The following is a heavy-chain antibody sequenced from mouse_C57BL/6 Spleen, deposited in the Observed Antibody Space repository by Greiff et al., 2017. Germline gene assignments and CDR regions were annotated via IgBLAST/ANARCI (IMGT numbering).Heavy chain of an antibody. J-gene: IGHJ2*01. CDR2: IYPGGGYT. CDR3: AREGDYDVYYFDY. CDR1: GYTFTNYW. D-gene: IGHD2-4*01. Sequence: QVQLKQSGAELVRPGTSVKMSCKASGYTFTNYWIGWAKQRPGHGLEWIGDIYPGGGYTNYNEKFKGKATLTADKSSSTAYMQFSSLTSEDSAIYYCAREGDYDVYYFDYWGQGTTLTVSS. V-gene: IGHV1-63*01.